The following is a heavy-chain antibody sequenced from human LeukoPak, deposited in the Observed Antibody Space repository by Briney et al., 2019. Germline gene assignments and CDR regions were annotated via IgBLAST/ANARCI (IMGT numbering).Heavy chain of an antibody. J-gene: IGHJ3*01. D-gene: IGHD1-26*01. V-gene: IGHV3-7*03. CDR2: IKQDGSVK. Sequence: GRSLRLSCAASGFIFRDYWMTWVRQAPGKGLEWVADIKQDGSVKSYVDSVKGRLTISRDNAKNSLYLQMNSLRAEDTAVYYCARIVELSFDVWGQGTTVTVSP. CDR1: GFIFRDYW. CDR3: ARIVELSFDV.